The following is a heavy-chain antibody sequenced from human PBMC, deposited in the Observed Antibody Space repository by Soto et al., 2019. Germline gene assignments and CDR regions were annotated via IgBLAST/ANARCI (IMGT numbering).Heavy chain of an antibody. CDR2: INAGNGNT. D-gene: IGHD6-13*01. Sequence: ASVKVSCKASGYTFTSYAMHWVRQAPGQRLEWMGWINAGNGNTKYPQKFQGRVTITRDTSASTAYMELSSLRSEDTAVYYCARGGNPSRMGMDVWGQGTTVTVSS. CDR1: GYTFTSYA. V-gene: IGHV1-3*01. J-gene: IGHJ6*02. CDR3: ARGGNPSRMGMDV.